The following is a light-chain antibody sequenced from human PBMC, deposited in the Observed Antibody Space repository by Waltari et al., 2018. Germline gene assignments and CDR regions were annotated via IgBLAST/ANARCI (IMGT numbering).Light chain of an antibody. V-gene: IGLV1-40*01. CDR2: GDG. J-gene: IGLJ2*01. CDR1: SSNIGAGYD. Sequence: QSVLTQPPSVSGAPGQRITISCTGSSSNIGAGYDVHWYQQFPGTAPKPLIFGDGNRPSGVPDRFSGSKSGTSASLAITGLQAEDEADYYCQSFDSSLIADVIFGGGTKLTVL. CDR3: QSFDSSLIADVI.